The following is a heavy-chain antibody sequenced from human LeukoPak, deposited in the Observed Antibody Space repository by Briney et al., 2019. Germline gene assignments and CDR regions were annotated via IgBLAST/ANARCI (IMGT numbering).Heavy chain of an antibody. CDR1: GGSFSGYY. D-gene: IGHD3-9*01. Sequence: PSETLSLTCAVYGGSFSGYYWGWIRQPPGKGLEWIGEINHSGSTNYNPSLKSRVTISVDTSKNQFSLKLSSVTAADTAVYYCARKLRYFDWLLYWNAFDIWGQGTMVTVSS. CDR2: INHSGST. V-gene: IGHV4-34*01. CDR3: ARKLRYFDWLLYWNAFDI. J-gene: IGHJ3*02.